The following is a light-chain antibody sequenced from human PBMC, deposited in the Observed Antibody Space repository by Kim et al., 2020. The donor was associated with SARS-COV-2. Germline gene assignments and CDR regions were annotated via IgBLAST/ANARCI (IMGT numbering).Light chain of an antibody. V-gene: IGLV1-47*01. J-gene: IGLJ2*01. CDR2: RNN. CDR3: AAWDDSLSGVV. Sequence: GQRLTLSCSASSSNIGSNYLFLYPHPPGTAPKLLSYRNNQRPPGVPDRFSGSKSGTSASLAISGLRSGDEADYYCAAWDDSLSGVVFGGGSQLTVL. CDR1: SSNIGSNY.